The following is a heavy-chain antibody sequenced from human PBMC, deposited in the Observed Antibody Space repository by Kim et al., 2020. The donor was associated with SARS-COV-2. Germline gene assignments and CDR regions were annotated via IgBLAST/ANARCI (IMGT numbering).Heavy chain of an antibody. CDR3: AVGVTRAVKAPLSGMDV. V-gene: IGHV1-46*01. J-gene: IGHJ6*02. CDR2: INPSGGST. CDR1: GYTFTSYY. D-gene: IGHD4-17*01. Sequence: ASVKVSCKASGYTFTSYYMHWVRQAPGQGLEWMGIINPSGGSTSYAQKFQGRVTMTRDTSTSTVYMELSSLRSEDMAVYYCAVGVTRAVKAPLSGMDVWGQGTTVTVSS.